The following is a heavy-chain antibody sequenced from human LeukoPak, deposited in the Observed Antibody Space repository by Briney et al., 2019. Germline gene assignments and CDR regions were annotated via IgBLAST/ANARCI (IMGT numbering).Heavy chain of an antibody. CDR1: GFTFSNYA. Sequence: GGSLRLSCAASGFTFSNYAMSWVRQTPGKGLEWVSGISGSGGSTYYTDSVKGRFTISRDNSKNTLYLQMNSLRDEDTAIYYCAKERYSGSSAIEFDYWGRGTLVTVSS. CDR2: ISGSGGST. D-gene: IGHD3-10*01. V-gene: IGHV3-23*01. J-gene: IGHJ4*02. CDR3: AKERYSGSSAIEFDY.